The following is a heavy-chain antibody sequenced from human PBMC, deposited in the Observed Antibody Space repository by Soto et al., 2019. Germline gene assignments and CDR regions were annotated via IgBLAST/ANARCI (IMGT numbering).Heavy chain of an antibody. V-gene: IGHV1-18*01. CDR2: ISAYNGNT. Sequence: EASVEVSCTASGYTFTSYGIIWVRQAPGQGLEWMGWISAYNGNTNYAQKLQGRVTMTTDTSTSTAYMELRSLRSDDTAVYYCARYYDILTGYFRPRNAFDIWGQGTMVTVSS. J-gene: IGHJ3*02. CDR3: ARYYDILTGYFRPRNAFDI. D-gene: IGHD3-9*01. CDR1: GYTFTSYG.